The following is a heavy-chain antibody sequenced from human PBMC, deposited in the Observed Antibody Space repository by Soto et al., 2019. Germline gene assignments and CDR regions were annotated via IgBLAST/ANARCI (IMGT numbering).Heavy chain of an antibody. Sequence: GASVPVSCMASGYTFPDYYIHWVRQAPGQGLEWMGVINPSGGETRYGKKFQGRVTMTSDTSTSTVYLELSSLRSEDTAVFYGAIAPGDIVWGQGTQVTVSS. D-gene: IGHD2-15*01. CDR1: GYTFPDYY. V-gene: IGHV1-46*01. CDR2: INPSGGET. CDR3: AIAPGDIV. J-gene: IGHJ4*02.